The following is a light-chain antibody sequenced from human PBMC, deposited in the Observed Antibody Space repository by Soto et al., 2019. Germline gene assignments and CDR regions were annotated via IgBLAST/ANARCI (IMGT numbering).Light chain of an antibody. J-gene: IGKJ1*01. Sequence: IQVTQSXSTLSAYRRDXXXXXXXASQNINSWLAWYQQKXGKAPKLLIYEASXLEKGVPARFGGSGSGTEFTLTISSLQPDDFATYYCQQYNFYSWTFGQGTKVDIK. V-gene: IGKV1-5*03. CDR3: QQYNFYSWT. CDR2: EAS. CDR1: QNINSW.